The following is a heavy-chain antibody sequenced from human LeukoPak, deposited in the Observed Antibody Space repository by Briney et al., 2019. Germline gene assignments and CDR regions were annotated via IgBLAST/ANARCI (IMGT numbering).Heavy chain of an antibody. CDR2: ISGRGGSK. D-gene: IGHD6-13*01. J-gene: IGHJ3*02. V-gene: IGHV3-23*01. Sequence: GRSLRLSCAASGLTFSSYAMSWVRQAPGKGLGWVSVISGRGGSKDYADSVKGRFTISSDISKNTLYLQMNSLRAEDTAVYYCAKEGTYSSSWTTDAFDIWGQGTMVTVSS. CDR3: AKEGTYSSSWTTDAFDI. CDR1: GLTFSSYA.